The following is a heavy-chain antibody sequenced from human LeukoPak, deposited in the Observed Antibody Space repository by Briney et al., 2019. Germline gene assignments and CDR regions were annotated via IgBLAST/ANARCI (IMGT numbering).Heavy chain of an antibody. CDR3: ARLGRWLQFPYFDY. Sequence: SQTLSLTCTVSGGSISNGSYYWSWIRQPAGKGLEWIGRIYTSGSTNYNPSLKSRVTISVDTSKNQFSLKLSSVTAADTAVYYCARLGRWLQFPYFDYWGQGTLVTVSS. J-gene: IGHJ4*02. CDR2: IYTSGST. CDR1: GGSISNGSYY. D-gene: IGHD5-24*01. V-gene: IGHV4-61*02.